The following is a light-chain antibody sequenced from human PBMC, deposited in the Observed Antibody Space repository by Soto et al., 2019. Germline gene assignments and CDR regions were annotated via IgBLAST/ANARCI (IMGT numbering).Light chain of an antibody. CDR2: NTH. CDR3: VLYMGSGILV. Sequence: QAVVTQEASFSVSTGGTATLTCGLSSGSVSTSYYPSWYQQTPGQTPRTLIYNTHTRSSGVPDRFSGSILGNKAALTITGAQADDESDYYCVLYMGSGILVFGGGTKLTVL. CDR1: SGSVSTSYY. J-gene: IGLJ2*01. V-gene: IGLV8-61*01.